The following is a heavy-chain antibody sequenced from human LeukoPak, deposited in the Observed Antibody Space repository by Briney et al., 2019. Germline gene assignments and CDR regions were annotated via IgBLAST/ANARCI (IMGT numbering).Heavy chain of an antibody. V-gene: IGHV3-21*04. J-gene: IGHJ6*03. CDR2: ISSSSSYI. CDR3: ARDGPSGYSYGWSGIGYYMDV. CDR1: GFTFSSYS. Sequence: GGSLRLSCAASGFTFSSYSMNWVRQAPGKGLEWVSSISSSSSYIYYADSVKGRFTISRDNAKNSLYLQMNSLRAEDTAVYYCARDGPSGYSYGWSGIGYYMDVWGKGTTVTVSS. D-gene: IGHD5-18*01.